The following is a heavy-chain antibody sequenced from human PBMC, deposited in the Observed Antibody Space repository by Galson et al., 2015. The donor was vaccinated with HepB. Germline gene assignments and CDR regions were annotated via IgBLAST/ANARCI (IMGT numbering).Heavy chain of an antibody. CDR1: GFTFCSYA. V-gene: IGHV3-23*01. J-gene: IGHJ6*02. D-gene: IGHD2-2*01. Sequence: SLRLSCAASGFTFCSYAMSWVRQAPGKGLEWVSAISGSGGSTYYADSVKGRFTISRDNSKNTLYLQMNSLRAEDTAVYYCAKDFLVVPAAAYYYYGMDVWGQGTTVTVSS. CDR3: AKDFLVVPAAAYYYYGMDV. CDR2: ISGSGGST.